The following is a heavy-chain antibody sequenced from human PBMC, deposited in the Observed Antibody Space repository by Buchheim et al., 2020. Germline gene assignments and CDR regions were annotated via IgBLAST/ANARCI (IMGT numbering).Heavy chain of an antibody. V-gene: IGHV3-30*03. J-gene: IGHJ3*02. CDR3: ARGIEDWNYGYAFDI. CDR1: GFDFSRYG. CDR2: TSYDGSTK. Sequence: QVQLVESGGGVVQPGRSLRLSCVASGFDFSRYGMHWVRQAPGKGLEWVALTSYDGSTKFYADSVKGRFAISRDNSKNTLFLQMNSLRAEDTAVYYCARGIEDWNYGYAFDIWGQGT. D-gene: IGHD1-7*01.